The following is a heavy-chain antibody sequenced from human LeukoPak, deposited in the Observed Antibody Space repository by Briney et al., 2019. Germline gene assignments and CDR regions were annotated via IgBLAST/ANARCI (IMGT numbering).Heavy chain of an antibody. CDR2: ISAYNGNT. CDR1: GYTFTSYG. V-gene: IGHV1-18*01. Sequence: ASVKVSCKASGYTFTSYGISWVRQAPGQGLEWMGWISAYNGNTNYAQKLQGRVTMTTDTSTSTAYMELRSLRSDDTAVYYCARVGSVGATGFGTSYYFDYWGQGTLVTVSS. D-gene: IGHD1-26*01. J-gene: IGHJ4*02. CDR3: ARVGSVGATGFGTSYYFDY.